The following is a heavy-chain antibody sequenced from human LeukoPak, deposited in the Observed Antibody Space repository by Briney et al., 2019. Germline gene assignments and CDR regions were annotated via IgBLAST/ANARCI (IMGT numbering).Heavy chain of an antibody. D-gene: IGHD3-16*01. V-gene: IGHV3-23*01. Sequence: GGSLRLSCAASGFTFSSYAMSWVRQAPGKGLEWVSAISGSGGSTYYADSVKGRFTISRDNAKNSLYLQMNSLRAEDTAVYYCARHLGATSTLYYFDYWGQGTLVTVSS. CDR3: ARHLGATSTLYYFDY. CDR1: GFTFSSYA. CDR2: ISGSGGST. J-gene: IGHJ4*02.